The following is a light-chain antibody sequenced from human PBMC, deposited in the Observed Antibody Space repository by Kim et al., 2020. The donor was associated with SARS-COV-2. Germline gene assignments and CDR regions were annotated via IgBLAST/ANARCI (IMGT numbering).Light chain of an antibody. V-gene: IGLV2-14*03. Sequence: QSITISCTGTSSDVGGFDYVSWYQQYPDKAPKLIIYDVSKRPSGVSGRFSGSRSGNTASLTISGLQAEDEADYYCNSYTTNNTPYVFGTGTKVTVL. J-gene: IGLJ1*01. CDR1: SSDVGGFDY. CDR3: NSYTTNNTPYV. CDR2: DVS.